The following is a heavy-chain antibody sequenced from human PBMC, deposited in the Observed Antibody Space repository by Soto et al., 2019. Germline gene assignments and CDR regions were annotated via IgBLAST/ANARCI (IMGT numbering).Heavy chain of an antibody. J-gene: IGHJ4*02. CDR3: ARADYDFWSGYYDY. D-gene: IGHD3-3*01. Sequence: EVQLLESGGGLVQPGGSLRLSCAASGFTFSSYAMSWVRQAPGKGLEWVSAIIGSGGSTYYADSVKGRFTISRDNSKNTLYLQMNSLRAEDTAVYYCARADYDFWSGYYDYWGQGTLVNVSS. V-gene: IGHV3-23*01. CDR1: GFTFSSYA. CDR2: IIGSGGST.